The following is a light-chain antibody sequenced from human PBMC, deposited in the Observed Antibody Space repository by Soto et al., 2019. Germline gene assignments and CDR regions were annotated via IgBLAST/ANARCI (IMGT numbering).Light chain of an antibody. J-gene: IGKJ4*01. CDR3: QQYGSYPLT. CDR2: GAS. V-gene: IGKV3-20*01. Sequence: EIVLTQSPGTLSLSPGERATLSCRASQSVSSSYLAWYQQKPGQAPRLLIYGASSRATGIPDRFSGSGSRTDFTLTISRLEPEDFAVYYCQQYGSYPLTFGGGTKVDI. CDR1: QSVSSSY.